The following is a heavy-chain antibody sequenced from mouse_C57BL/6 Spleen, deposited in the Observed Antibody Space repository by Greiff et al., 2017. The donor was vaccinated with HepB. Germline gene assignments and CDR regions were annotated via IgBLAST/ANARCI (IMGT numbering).Heavy chain of an antibody. J-gene: IGHJ1*03. D-gene: IGHD1-1*01. CDR3: ARDTTVDPGYFDV. V-gene: IGHV3-6*01. CDR1: GYSITSGYY. CDR2: ISYDGSN. Sequence: EVQLVESGPGLVKPSQSLSLTCSVTGYSITSGYYWNWIRQFPGNKLEWMGYISYDGSNNYNPSLKNRISITRDTSKNQFFLKLNSVTTEDTATYYCARDTTVDPGYFDVWGTGTTVTVSS.